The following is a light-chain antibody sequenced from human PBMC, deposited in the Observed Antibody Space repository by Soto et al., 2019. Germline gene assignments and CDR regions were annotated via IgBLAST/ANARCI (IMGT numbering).Light chain of an antibody. V-gene: IGKV3-20*01. CDR3: QQYGSSPA. CDR2: DAS. J-gene: IGKJ4*01. CDR1: QSVSSGY. Sequence: EIGLTQSPGTLSLSPGERATLSCRASQSVSSGYLAWYQHKPGQAPRLLIYDASSRATGIPDRFSGSGSGTDFTLTISRLEPEDFAVYYCQQYGSSPAFGGGTKVEIK.